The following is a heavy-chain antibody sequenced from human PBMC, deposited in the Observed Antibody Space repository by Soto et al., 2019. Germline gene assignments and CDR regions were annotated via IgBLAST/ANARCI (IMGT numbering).Heavy chain of an antibody. Sequence: QVQLQQWGAGLLKPSETLSLTCAVYGGSFSGYYWSWIRQPPGKGLEWIGEINHSGSTNYNPSLKSRLTISVDTSKNQFSLKLSSVTAADTAVYYCARMPVAGAFFDYWGQGTLVTVSS. CDR1: GGSFSGYY. V-gene: IGHV4-34*01. J-gene: IGHJ4*02. CDR2: INHSGST. D-gene: IGHD6-19*01. CDR3: ARMPVAGAFFDY.